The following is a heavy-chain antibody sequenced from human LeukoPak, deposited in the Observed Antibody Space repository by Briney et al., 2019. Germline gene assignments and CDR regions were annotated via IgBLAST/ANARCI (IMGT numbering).Heavy chain of an antibody. D-gene: IGHD1-26*01. V-gene: IGHV3-11*01. Sequence: GGSLRLSCLGSGFNFRYFWMSWVRQAPGKGLEWVSYISSSGSTIYYADSVKGRFTISRDNAKNSLYLQMNSLRAEDTAVYYCANYDYWGQGTLVTVSS. J-gene: IGHJ4*02. CDR3: ANYDY. CDR1: GFNFRYFW. CDR2: ISSSGSTI.